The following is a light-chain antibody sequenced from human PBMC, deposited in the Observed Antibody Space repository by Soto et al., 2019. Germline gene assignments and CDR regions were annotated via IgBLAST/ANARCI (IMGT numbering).Light chain of an antibody. Sequence: QSVLTQPPSVSGAPGQRVTISCTGSSSNIGAGYDVHWYQQLPGTAPKLLIYGNSNRPSGGPDRFSGSKPGTSASLAITGLQAEDEADYYCQSYDSSLSGYVFGTGTKLTVL. CDR2: GNS. CDR3: QSYDSSLSGYV. J-gene: IGLJ1*01. V-gene: IGLV1-40*01. CDR1: SSNIGAGYD.